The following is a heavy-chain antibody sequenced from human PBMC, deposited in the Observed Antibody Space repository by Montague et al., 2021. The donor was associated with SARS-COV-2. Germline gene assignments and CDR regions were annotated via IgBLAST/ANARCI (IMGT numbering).Heavy chain of an antibody. D-gene: IGHD1-26*01. V-gene: IGHV4/OR15-8*01. CDR2: IYHTGSA. CDR3: ARKGSGRSDLGY. CDR1: GDSVSAYNW. J-gene: IGHJ4*02. Sequence: SETLSLTCVVSGDSVSAYNWWSWVHLPPGKRVWWGEEIYHTGSAKYKPSLKSRVIISDNKTWNQFSLRLTAVTAAATDIYYCARKGSGRSDLGYWGQGTPVTVSS.